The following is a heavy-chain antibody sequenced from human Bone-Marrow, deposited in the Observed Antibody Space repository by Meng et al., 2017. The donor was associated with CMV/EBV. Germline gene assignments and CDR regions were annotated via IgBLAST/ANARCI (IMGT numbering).Heavy chain of an antibody. V-gene: IGHV4-38-2*02. CDR1: GYSISSGYY. CDR3: AREIGLTGTFDY. D-gene: IGHD1-20*01. CDR2: IYHSGST. Sequence: GSLRLSCTVSGYSISSGYYWGWIRQPPGKWLEWIGSIYHSGSTYYNPSLKSRVTISVDTSKNQFSLKLSSVTAADTAVYYCAREIGLTGTFDYWGQGTLVTVSS. J-gene: IGHJ4*02.